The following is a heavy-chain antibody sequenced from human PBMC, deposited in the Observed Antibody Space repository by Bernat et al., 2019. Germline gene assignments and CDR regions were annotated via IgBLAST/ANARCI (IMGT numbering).Heavy chain of an antibody. CDR3: ARDSSSLMEYFQH. J-gene: IGHJ1*01. D-gene: IGHD6-6*01. CDR1: GFTFSSYG. Sequence: QVQLVESGGGVVQPGRSLRLSCAASGFTFSSYGMHWVRQAPGKGLEWVAVIWYDGSNKYYADSVKGRFTISRDNSKNTLYPQMNSLRAEDTAVYYCARDSSSLMEYFQHWGQGTLVTVSS. CDR2: IWYDGSNK. V-gene: IGHV3-33*01.